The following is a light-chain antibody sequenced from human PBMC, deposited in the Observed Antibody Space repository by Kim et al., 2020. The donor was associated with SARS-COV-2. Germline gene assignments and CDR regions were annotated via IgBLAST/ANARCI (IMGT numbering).Light chain of an antibody. CDR2: YDT. J-gene: IGLJ3*02. CDR1: DIETKS. CDR3: QVWDSGSDQWV. V-gene: IGLV3-21*04. Sequence: SYELTQPPSVSEAPGKTATITCGGDDIETKSVHWYQQKPGQAPVLVIYYDTDRPSGIPERFSASNSGNTATLTVSRVEAGDEADYYCQVWDSGSDQWVFGGGTQLTVL.